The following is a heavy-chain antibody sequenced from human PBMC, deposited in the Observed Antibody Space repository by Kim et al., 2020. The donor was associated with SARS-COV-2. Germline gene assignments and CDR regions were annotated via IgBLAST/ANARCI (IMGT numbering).Heavy chain of an antibody. J-gene: IGHJ3*02. Sequence: ASVKVSCKASGYTFTSYGISWVRQAPGQGLEWMGWISAYNGNTNYAQKLQGRVTMTTDTSTSTAYMELRSLRSDDTAVYYCARELDVDTAMDDAFDIWGQGTMVTVSS. CDR3: ARELDVDTAMDDAFDI. D-gene: IGHD5-18*01. V-gene: IGHV1-18*01. CDR1: GYTFTSYG. CDR2: ISAYNGNT.